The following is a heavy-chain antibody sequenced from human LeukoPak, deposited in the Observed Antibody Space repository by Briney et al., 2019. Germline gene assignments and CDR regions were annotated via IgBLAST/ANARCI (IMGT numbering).Heavy chain of an antibody. CDR3: ARRLYDSSGPFDY. J-gene: IGHJ4*02. CDR1: GGSISSSSYY. Sequence: PSETLSLTCTVSGGSISSSSYYWGWIRQPPGKGLEWIGSIYYSGSTNYNPSLKSRVTISVDTSKNQFSLKLSSVTAADTAVYYCARRLYDSSGPFDYWGQGTLVTVSS. V-gene: IGHV4-39*07. D-gene: IGHD3-22*01. CDR2: IYYSGST.